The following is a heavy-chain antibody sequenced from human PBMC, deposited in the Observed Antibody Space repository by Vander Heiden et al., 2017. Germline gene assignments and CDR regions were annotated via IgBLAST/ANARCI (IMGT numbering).Heavy chain of an antibody. V-gene: IGHV3-9*01. J-gene: IGHJ4*02. CDR2: ISWNSGSI. Sequence: EVQLVESGGGLVQPGRSLRLSCAASGFTFDDYAMHWVRQAPGKGLEWVSGISWNSGSIGYADSVKGRFTISRDNAKNSLYLQMNSLRAEDTALYYCAKDTAANIGFDYWGQGTLVTVSS. CDR3: AKDTAANIGFDY. D-gene: IGHD2-15*01. CDR1: GFTFDDYA.